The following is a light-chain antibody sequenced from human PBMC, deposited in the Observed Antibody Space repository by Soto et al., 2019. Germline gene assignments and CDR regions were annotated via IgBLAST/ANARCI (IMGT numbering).Light chain of an antibody. CDR2: SAS. J-gene: IGKJ4*01. Sequence: EVVMTQSPATLSVSPGERATLSCRASQFVSTNLAWYQQKPGQAPRLLIYSASTRATGIPARFSGSGSGTAFPLTISSLQSEDFSVYYCQQYNNWPPLTFGGGTKVEIK. CDR1: QFVSTN. CDR3: QQYNNWPPLT. V-gene: IGKV3-15*01.